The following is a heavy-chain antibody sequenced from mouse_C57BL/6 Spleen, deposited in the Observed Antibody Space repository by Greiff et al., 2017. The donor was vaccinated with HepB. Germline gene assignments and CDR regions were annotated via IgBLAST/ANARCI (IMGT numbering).Heavy chain of an antibody. CDR3: ARSYDYDRYFDV. CDR2: IRNKANGYTT. V-gene: IGHV7-3*01. Sequence: EVMLVESGGGLVQPGGSLSLSCAASGFTFTDYYMSWVRQPPGKALEWLGFIRNKANGYTTEYSASVKGRFTISRDNSQSILYLQMNALRADDSATYYCARSYDYDRYFDVWGTGTTVTVSS. J-gene: IGHJ1*03. D-gene: IGHD2-4*01. CDR1: GFTFTDYY.